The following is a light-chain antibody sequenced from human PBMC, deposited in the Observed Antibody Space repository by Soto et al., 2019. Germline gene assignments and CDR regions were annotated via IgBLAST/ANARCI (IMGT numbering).Light chain of an antibody. J-gene: IGKJ5*01. CDR1: QSVSTY. V-gene: IGKV3-20*01. CDR3: QQYGSSPR. Sequence: EIVLTQSPATLSLSPGERATLSCRASQSVSTYLAWYQQKPGQPPRLLIYDASNRATGIPARFSGSGSGTDFTLTISRLEPEDFAVYYCQQYGSSPRFGQGTRLEIK. CDR2: DAS.